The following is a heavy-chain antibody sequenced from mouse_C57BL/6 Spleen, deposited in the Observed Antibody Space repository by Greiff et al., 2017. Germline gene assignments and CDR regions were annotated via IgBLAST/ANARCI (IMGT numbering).Heavy chain of an antibody. J-gene: IGHJ2*01. D-gene: IGHD4-1*01. CDR3: ARGDWDGVGY. Sequence: QLQQPGAELVRPGSSVKLSCKASGYTFTSYWMAWVKQRPGQGLEWIGNIYPSDSETHYNQKFKDKATSTVDKSARTAYMQLSSLTSEGSAVYYCARGDWDGVGYWGQGTTLTGSS. CDR2: IYPSDSET. V-gene: IGHV1-61*01. CDR1: GYTFTSYW.